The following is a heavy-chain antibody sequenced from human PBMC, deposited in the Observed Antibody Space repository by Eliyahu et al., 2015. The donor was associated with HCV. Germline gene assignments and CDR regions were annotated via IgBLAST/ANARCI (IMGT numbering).Heavy chain of an antibody. Sequence: QVQLVQSGAEVKKPGSSVKVSCKASGGTFSSDPISWVRQAPGQGLGWMGGVIPIFGTANYAQNFQGRVTITADESTSTAYMELSSLRSEDTAVYYCARDYGETSGGYYFYWGQGTLVTVSS. CDR1: GGTFSSDP. J-gene: IGHJ4*02. CDR3: ARDYGETSGGYYFY. V-gene: IGHV1-69*01. CDR2: VIPIFGTA. D-gene: IGHD1-26*01.